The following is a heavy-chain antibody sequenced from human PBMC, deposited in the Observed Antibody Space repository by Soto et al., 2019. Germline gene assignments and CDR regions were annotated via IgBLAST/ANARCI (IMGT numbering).Heavy chain of an antibody. CDR1: GGSVSSGTYY. CDR2: MYHSGST. D-gene: IGHD2-2*01. J-gene: IGHJ4*02. CDR3: ARVPDY. Sequence: SETLSLTCTVSGGSVSSGTYYWSWIRQPPGKGLEWIGYMYHSGSTYYNPSLKSRVTISIDRSKNQFSLKLSSVTAADTAVYYRARVPDYWGQGILVTVSS. V-gene: IGHV4-30-2*01.